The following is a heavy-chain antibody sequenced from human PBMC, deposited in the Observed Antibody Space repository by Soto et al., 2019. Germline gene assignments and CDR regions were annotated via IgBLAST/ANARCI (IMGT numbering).Heavy chain of an antibody. CDR1: GFTFSSYA. Sequence: EVQLLESGGGLVQPGGSLRLSCAASGFTFSSYAMSWVRQAPGKGLEWVSAISGSGGSTYYADSVKGRFTISRDNSKNTLYLQMNSLRAEDTAVYYCAKDNLETDKTDGDIVVVVAASFDYWGQGTLVTVSS. CDR2: ISGSGGST. D-gene: IGHD2-15*01. J-gene: IGHJ4*02. V-gene: IGHV3-23*01. CDR3: AKDNLETDKTDGDIVVVVAASFDY.